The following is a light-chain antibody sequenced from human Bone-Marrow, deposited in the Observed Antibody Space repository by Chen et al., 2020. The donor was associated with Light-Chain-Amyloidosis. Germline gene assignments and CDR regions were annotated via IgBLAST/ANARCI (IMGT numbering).Light chain of an antibody. J-gene: IGKJ1*01. CDR1: QSILYSSSNKNY. V-gene: IGKV4-1*01. Sequence: DIVMTQSPDSLAVSLGERATINCKSSQSILYSSSNKNYLAWYQQKPGQPPKLLIYWASTRESGVPARFSGSGSGTDFTLTISSLQAEDVAVYYCQQYYTTPPPTFGQGTKVEIK. CDR2: WAS. CDR3: QQYYTTPPPT.